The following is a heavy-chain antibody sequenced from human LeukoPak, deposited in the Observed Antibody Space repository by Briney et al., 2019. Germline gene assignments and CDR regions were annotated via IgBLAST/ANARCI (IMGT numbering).Heavy chain of an antibody. J-gene: IGHJ4*02. D-gene: IGHD4-17*01. V-gene: IGHV1-69*05. Sequence: SVKVSCKASGGTFSSYAISWVRQAPGQGLEWMGRIIPIFGTANYAQKFQGRVTITTDESTSTAYMELSSLRSEDTAVYYCARSDHGDYNFDYWGQGTLVTVSS. CDR2: IIPIFGTA. CDR1: GGTFSSYA. CDR3: ARSDHGDYNFDY.